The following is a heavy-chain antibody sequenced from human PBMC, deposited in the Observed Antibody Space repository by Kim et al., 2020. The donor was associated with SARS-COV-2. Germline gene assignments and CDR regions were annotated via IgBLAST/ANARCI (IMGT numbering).Heavy chain of an antibody. J-gene: IGHJ4*02. CDR3: AKDSGNDYGDQVDY. V-gene: IGHV3-23*01. D-gene: IGHD4-17*01. Sequence: AGSVKGRFTISRGNSKNTVHLEMSSLRAEEAAVYYCAKDSGNDYGDQVDYWGQGTLVTVSS.